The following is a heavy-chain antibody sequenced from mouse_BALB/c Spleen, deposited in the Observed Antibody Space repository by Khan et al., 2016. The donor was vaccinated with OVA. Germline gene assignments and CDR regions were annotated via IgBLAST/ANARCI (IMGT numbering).Heavy chain of an antibody. CDR2: ISYSGST. V-gene: IGHV3-2*02. Sequence: EVQLQESGPGLVKPSQSLSLTCTVTGYSITSNYAWNWIRQFPGNKLEWMGYISYSGSTNYNPSLKSRISITRDTSKNQFFLQWNSVTTEDTATXYCARWYYYVYAMDYWGQGTSITVSS. CDR3: ARWYYYVYAMDY. J-gene: IGHJ4*01. CDR1: GYSITSNYA. D-gene: IGHD1-1*01.